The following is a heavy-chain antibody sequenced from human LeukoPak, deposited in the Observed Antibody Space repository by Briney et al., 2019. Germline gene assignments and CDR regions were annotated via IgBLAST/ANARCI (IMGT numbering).Heavy chain of an antibody. Sequence: GGSLRLSCAASGFTFSSYGIHWVRQAPGKGLEWVAVVGDDEKTFYADSLKGRFTISRDNSKKTLYLQMNSLRDEDTAVYYCAKGGVVVVSHMDVWGKGTTVTVSS. CDR2: VGDDEKT. CDR3: AKGGVVVVSHMDV. J-gene: IGHJ6*03. V-gene: IGHV3-30*02. D-gene: IGHD2-15*01. CDR1: GFTFSSYG.